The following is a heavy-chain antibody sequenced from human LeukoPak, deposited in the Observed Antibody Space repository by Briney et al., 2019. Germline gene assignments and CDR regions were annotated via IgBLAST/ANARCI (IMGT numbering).Heavy chain of an antibody. CDR2: IYTSGST. D-gene: IGHD3-22*01. CDR3: ARVFRRREASYDSSGYYYDY. Sequence: SETLSLTCTVSGGSISSYYWSWIRQPAGKGLEWIGRIYTSGSTNYNPSLKSRVTISVDTSKNQFSLKLSSVTAADTAVYYCARVFRRREASYDSSGYYYDYRGQGTLVTVSS. J-gene: IGHJ4*02. CDR1: GGSISSYY. V-gene: IGHV4-4*07.